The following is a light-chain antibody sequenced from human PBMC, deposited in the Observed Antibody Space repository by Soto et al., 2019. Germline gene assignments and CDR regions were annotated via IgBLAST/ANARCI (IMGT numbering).Light chain of an antibody. CDR1: QSLRGW. CDR2: DAS. V-gene: IGKV1-5*01. J-gene: IGKJ1*01. Sequence: DIQMTQSPSTLSASVGDRVTITCRASQSLRGWLAWYQQRPGKAPKALIYDASTLANGVPPRFNGSGSGTEFTLTMRSLKPDDFANSYCQQYMTYSTFGQASKV. CDR3: QQYMTYST.